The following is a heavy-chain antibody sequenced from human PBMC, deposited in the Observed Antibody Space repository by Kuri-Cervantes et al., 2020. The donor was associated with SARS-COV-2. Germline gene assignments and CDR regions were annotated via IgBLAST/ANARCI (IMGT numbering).Heavy chain of an antibody. J-gene: IGHJ3*02. D-gene: IGHD3-10*01. CDR1: GYTFTGYY. CDR2: INPNSGGT. Sequence: ASVKVSCKASGYTFTGYYMHWVRQAPGQGLEWMGWINPNSGGTNYAQKFQGRVTMTRDTSISTAYMELSRLRSDDTAVYYCAREQTSGESYAFDIWGQGTMVTVSS. CDR3: AREQTSGESYAFDI. V-gene: IGHV1-2*02.